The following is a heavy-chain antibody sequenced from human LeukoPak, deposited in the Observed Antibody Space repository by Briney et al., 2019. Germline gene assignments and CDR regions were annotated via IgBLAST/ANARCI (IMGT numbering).Heavy chain of an antibody. J-gene: IGHJ4*02. CDR1: GYTFTGYY. CDR3: ARMAGSGSYSFFSDYYFDY. CDR2: INPNSGGT. V-gene: IGHV1-2*02. Sequence: ASVKVSCKASGYTFTGYYMHWVRQAPGQGLEWMGWINPNSGGTNYAQKFQGRVTMTRDTSISTAYMELSRLRSDDTAVYYCARMAGSGSYSFFSDYYFDYWGQGTLVTVSS. D-gene: IGHD3-10*01.